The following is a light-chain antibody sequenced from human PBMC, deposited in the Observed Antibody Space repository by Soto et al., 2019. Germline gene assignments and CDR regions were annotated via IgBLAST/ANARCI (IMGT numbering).Light chain of an antibody. CDR1: SSNIGAGYD. V-gene: IGLV1-40*01. CDR3: QAYDDGLSGSV. CDR2: GNY. J-gene: IGLJ1*01. Sequence: VLTQPPSVSGAAGQSVTISCSGSSSNIGAGYDVHWYQQFPGGAPKSLIFGNYNRPSGVPNRFSGSRSGSSASLAIAGLQPEDEAFYYCQAYDDGLSGSVFGTGTKVTVL.